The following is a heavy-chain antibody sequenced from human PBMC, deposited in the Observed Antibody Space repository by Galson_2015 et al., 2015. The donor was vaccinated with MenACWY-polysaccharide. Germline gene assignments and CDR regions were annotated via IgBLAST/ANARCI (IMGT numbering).Heavy chain of an antibody. CDR1: GFNFNNYA. D-gene: IGHD2-2*01. J-gene: IGHJ6*02. V-gene: IGHV3-23*01. CDR3: ARTYCSRTSCYGMDV. Sequence: SLRLSCAASGFNFNNYAMTWVRQAPGKGLEWVSGISASGSTTFYADSVKGRFTISRDNFKNTLYLQMNSLRAEDTAAYYCARTYCSRTSCYGMDVWGQGTTVTVSS. CDR2: ISASGSTT.